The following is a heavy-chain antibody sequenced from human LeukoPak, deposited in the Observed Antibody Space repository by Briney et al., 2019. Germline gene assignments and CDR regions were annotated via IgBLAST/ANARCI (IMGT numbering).Heavy chain of an antibody. CDR2: ISAYNGNT. J-gene: IGHJ4*02. CDR1: GGTFSSYA. V-gene: IGHV1-18*01. D-gene: IGHD6-6*01. Sequence: ASVKVSCKASGGTFSSYAISWVRQAPGQGLEWMGWISAYNGNTNYAQKLQGRVTMTTDTSTSTAYMELRSLRSDDTAVYYCARDRFEYSSSSTFDYWGQGTLVTVSS. CDR3: ARDRFEYSSSSTFDY.